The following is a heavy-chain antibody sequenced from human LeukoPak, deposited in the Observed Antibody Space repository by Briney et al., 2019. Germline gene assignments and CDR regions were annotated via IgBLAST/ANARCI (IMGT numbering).Heavy chain of an antibody. J-gene: IGHJ6*02. Sequence: ASVKVSCKASGGTFSSYAISWVRQAPGQGLEWMGRIIPILGIANYAQKFQGRVTITADKSTSTAYMELSSLRSEGTAVYYCARDFSWTGDYYYYGMDVWGQGTPVTVSS. V-gene: IGHV1-69*04. CDR3: ARDFSWTGDYYYYGMDV. CDR2: IIPILGIA. D-gene: IGHD3/OR15-3a*01. CDR1: GGTFSSYA.